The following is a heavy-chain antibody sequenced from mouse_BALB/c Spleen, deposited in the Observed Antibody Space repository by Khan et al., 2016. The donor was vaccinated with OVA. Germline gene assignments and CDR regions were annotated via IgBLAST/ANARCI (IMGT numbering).Heavy chain of an antibody. Sequence: EVQLQESGPGLVKPSLSLSLTCTVTGYSITSDYAWNWIRQFPGHKLEWMGYISYSGRTSYTPYLQSRTSITRDTSKNQFFLQFNSVTTEDTATYFCVRGRAYWGQGTLVTVSA. J-gene: IGHJ3*01. CDR3: VRGRAY. D-gene: IGHD3-3*01. V-gene: IGHV3-2*02. CDR2: ISYSGRT. CDR1: GYSITSDYA.